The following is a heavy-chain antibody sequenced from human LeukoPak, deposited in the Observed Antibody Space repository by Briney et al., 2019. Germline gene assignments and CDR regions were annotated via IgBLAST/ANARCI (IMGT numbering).Heavy chain of an antibody. V-gene: IGHV3-23*01. CDR3: AKRGVVIRVILVGFHKEAYYFDS. CDR2: ISDSGGST. Sequence: GGSLRLSCAVSGITLSNYGMSWVRQASGKGLEWVAGISDSGGSTNYADSVKGRFTISRDNPKNTLYLQMNSLRAEDTAVYFCAKRGVVIRVILVGFHKEAYYFDSWGQGALVTVSS. CDR1: GITLSNYG. D-gene: IGHD3-22*01. J-gene: IGHJ4*02.